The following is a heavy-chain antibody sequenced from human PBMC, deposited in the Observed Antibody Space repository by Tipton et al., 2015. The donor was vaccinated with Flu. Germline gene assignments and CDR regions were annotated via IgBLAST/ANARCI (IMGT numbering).Heavy chain of an antibody. Sequence: TLSLTCTVSGGSISSGDYYWSWIRQPPGKGLEWIGYIYYSGSTYYNPSLKSRVTISVDTSKNQFSPRLSSVTAADTAVYYCASENVRSGRYFDYWGQGTLVTVSS. J-gene: IGHJ4*02. D-gene: IGHD1-1*01. V-gene: IGHV4-30-4*01. CDR3: ASENVRSGRYFDY. CDR2: IYYSGST. CDR1: GGSISSGDYY.